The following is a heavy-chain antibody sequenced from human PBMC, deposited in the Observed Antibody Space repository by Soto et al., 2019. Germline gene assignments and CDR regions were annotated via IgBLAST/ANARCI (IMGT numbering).Heavy chain of an antibody. CDR2: ISYDGSNK. V-gene: IGHV3-30*18. D-gene: IGHD6-13*01. CDR1: GFTFSSYG. CDR3: AKDYYRYSSSWHLFDY. Sequence: LRLSCAASGFTFSSYGMHWVRQAPGKGLEWVAVISYDGSNKYYADSVKGRFTISRDNSKNTLYLQMNSLRAEDTAVYYCAKDYYRYSSSWHLFDYWGQGTLVTVSS. J-gene: IGHJ4*02.